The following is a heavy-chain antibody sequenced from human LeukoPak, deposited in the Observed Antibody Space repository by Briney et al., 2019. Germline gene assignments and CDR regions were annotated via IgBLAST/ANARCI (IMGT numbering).Heavy chain of an antibody. V-gene: IGHV4-59*12. J-gene: IGHJ6*03. D-gene: IGHD2-2*01. Sequence: PSETLSLTCAVYGGSFSGYYWSWIRQPPGKGLEWIGYIYYSGSTYYNPSLKSRVTISVDTSKNQFSLKLSSVTAADTAVYYCARRRRDANYYYYYMDVWGKGTTVTVSS. CDR3: ARRRRDANYYYYYMDV. CDR1: GGSFSGYY. CDR2: IYYSGST.